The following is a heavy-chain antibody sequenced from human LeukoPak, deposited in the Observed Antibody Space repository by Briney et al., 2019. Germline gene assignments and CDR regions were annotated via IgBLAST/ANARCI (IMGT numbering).Heavy chain of an antibody. Sequence: VGSLRLSCAASGFTFSSYSMNWVRQAPGKGLEWVSSISSSSSYIYYADSVKGRFTISRDNAKNSLYLQMNSLRAEDTAVYYCARGRHYYDSSGPDYWGQGTLVTVSS. CDR3: ARGRHYYDSSGPDY. D-gene: IGHD3-22*01. CDR2: ISSSSSYI. V-gene: IGHV3-21*01. CDR1: GFTFSSYS. J-gene: IGHJ4*02.